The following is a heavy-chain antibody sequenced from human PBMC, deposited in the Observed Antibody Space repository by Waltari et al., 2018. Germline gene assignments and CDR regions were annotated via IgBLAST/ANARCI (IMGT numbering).Heavy chain of an antibody. CDR3: AKDLPVLRFLEPDYYYGMDV. D-gene: IGHD3-3*01. CDR2: ISGSGGTT. J-gene: IGHJ6*02. Sequence: EVQLLESGGGLVQPGGSLRLSCAASGFTFSSYAMSWVRQAPGKGLEWVSAISGSGGTTNYADSVKGRFTIPRDNSKNTLYLQMNSLRAEDTAVYYCAKDLPVLRFLEPDYYYGMDVWGQGTTVTVSS. CDR1: GFTFSSYA. V-gene: IGHV3-23*01.